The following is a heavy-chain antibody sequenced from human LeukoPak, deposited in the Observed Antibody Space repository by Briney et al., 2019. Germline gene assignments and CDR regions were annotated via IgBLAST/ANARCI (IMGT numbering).Heavy chain of an antibody. J-gene: IGHJ3*02. V-gene: IGHV4-61*02. CDR2: INTSGST. CDR3: AGLVVFDAFDI. Sequence: SQTLSLTCTVSGGSIRSGNYYWSWIRQPAGKGLEWIGRINTSGSTNYNPSLKSRVTISVDTSKNQFSLKLSSVTAADTAVYYCAGLVVFDAFDIWGQGTMVTVSS. CDR1: GGSIRSGNYY. D-gene: IGHD3-22*01.